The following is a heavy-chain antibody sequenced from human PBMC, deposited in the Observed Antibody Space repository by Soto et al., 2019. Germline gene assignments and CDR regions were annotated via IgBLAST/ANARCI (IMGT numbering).Heavy chain of an antibody. Sequence: GGSLRLSCAASGFTFSSYGMHWVRQAPGKGLEWVAVIWYDGSNKYYADSVKGRFTISRDNSKNTLYLQMNSLRAEDTAVYYCARVTTVTIDRARYYYMDVWGKGTTVTVSS. CDR1: GFTFSSYG. CDR3: ARVTTVTIDRARYYYMDV. V-gene: IGHV3-33*01. J-gene: IGHJ6*03. CDR2: IWYDGSNK. D-gene: IGHD4-17*01.